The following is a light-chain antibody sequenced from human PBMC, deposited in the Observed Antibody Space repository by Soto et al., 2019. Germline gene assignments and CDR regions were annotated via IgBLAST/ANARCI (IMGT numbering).Light chain of an antibody. CDR2: DVS. CDR1: SSDVGGYNY. J-gene: IGLJ2*01. Sequence: QSALTQPASVSGSPGQSITISCTGTSSDVGGYNYVSWYQQHPGKAPKLMIYDVSNWPSGVSNRFSGSKSGNTASLTISGLQAEDEADYYCSSYTSSSTLVFGGGTQLTV. CDR3: SSYTSSSTLV. V-gene: IGLV2-14*01.